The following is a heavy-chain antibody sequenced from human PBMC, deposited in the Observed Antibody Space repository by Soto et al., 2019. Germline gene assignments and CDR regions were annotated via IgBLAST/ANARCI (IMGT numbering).Heavy chain of an antibody. CDR3: ARGSDAYAFDI. CDR2: IYSSGTT. Sequence: NPSETLSLTCSVSAGSMRSYYWSWIRQPAGKGLEYIGHIYSSGTTNYNPSLQSRVTMSKDTSEKWFSLRLTSMTAADTAVYYCARGSDAYAFDIWGQGIMVTVSS. V-gene: IGHV4-4*07. J-gene: IGHJ3*02. CDR1: AGSMRSYY. D-gene: IGHD2-2*01.